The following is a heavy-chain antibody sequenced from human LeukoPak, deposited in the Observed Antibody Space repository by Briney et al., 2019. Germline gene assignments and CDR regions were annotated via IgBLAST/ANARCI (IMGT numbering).Heavy chain of an antibody. Sequence: MPSETLSLTCAVYGGSFSGYYWSWIRQPPGKGLEWIGEINHSGSTNYNPSLKSRVTISVDTSKNQFSLKLSSVTAADTAVYYCARRPRNPFTPFDYWGQGTLVTVSS. V-gene: IGHV4-34*01. J-gene: IGHJ4*02. CDR2: INHSGST. CDR1: GGSFSGYY. D-gene: IGHD1-14*01. CDR3: ARRPRNPFTPFDY.